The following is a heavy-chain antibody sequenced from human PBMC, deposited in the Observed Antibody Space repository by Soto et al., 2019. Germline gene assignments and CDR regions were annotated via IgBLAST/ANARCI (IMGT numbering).Heavy chain of an antibody. V-gene: IGHV3-23*01. Sequence: GGSLRLSCGVSGFPFAPSTMSRVRQAPGKGLEWVSTISVSVGSTYSADSVQGRFTVSSDISDNTLFLRMTSLTADDTAVYFCAKRDVPHSTSNAYFYDHWGRGVLVTVPQ. CDR1: GFPFAPST. D-gene: IGHD2-21*02. CDR3: AKRDVPHSTSNAYFYDH. CDR2: ISVSVGST. J-gene: IGHJ4*02.